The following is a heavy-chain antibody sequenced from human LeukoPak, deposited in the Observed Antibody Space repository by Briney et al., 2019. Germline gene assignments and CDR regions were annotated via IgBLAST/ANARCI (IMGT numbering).Heavy chain of an antibody. CDR2: IWYDGSNK. J-gene: IGHJ4*02. V-gene: IGHV3-33*01. Sequence: GGSLRLSCAASGFTFSSYGMHWVRQAPGKGLEWAAVIWYDGSNKYYADSVKGRFTISRDNSKNTLYLQMNSLRAEDTAVYYCARGGSYSHFDYWGQGTLVTVSS. D-gene: IGHD3-10*01. CDR3: ARGGSYSHFDY. CDR1: GFTFSSYG.